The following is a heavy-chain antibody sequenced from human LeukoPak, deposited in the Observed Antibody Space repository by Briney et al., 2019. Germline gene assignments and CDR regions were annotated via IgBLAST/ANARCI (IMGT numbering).Heavy chain of an antibody. V-gene: IGHV5-51*01. CDR1: GYSFTSYW. CDR3: ARRGYYYAFDI. J-gene: IGHJ3*02. Sequence: LGESLKISCKGSGYSFTSYWIGWVRPLPGKGLAWMGIIYPGDSDTRYSPSFQGQVTISADKSISTAYLQWSSLKASDTAMYYCARRGYYYAFDIWGQGTMVTVSS. D-gene: IGHD1-26*01. CDR2: IYPGDSDT.